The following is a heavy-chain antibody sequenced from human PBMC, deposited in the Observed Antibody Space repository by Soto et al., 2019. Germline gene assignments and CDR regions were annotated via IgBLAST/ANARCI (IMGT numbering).Heavy chain of an antibody. Sequence: QVQLVQSGAEVKKPGASVKVSCKASGYIFTNYYIHWVRQAPGQGLEWMGIINPNGGSTNSAQKFQGRITLTRDTSTSTVYMDLSSLRSEDTAVYYCARGLYSGDYWGQGPLVTVSS. V-gene: IGHV1-46*01. CDR3: ARGLYSGDY. CDR1: GYIFTNYY. D-gene: IGHD3-10*01. J-gene: IGHJ4*02. CDR2: INPNGGST.